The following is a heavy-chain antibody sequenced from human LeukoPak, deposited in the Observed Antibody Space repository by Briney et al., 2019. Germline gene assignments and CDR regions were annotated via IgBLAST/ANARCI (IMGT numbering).Heavy chain of an antibody. CDR3: ARSTFSSNWNL. CDR1: GGSISRYY. V-gene: IGHV4-59*01. Sequence: SETLSLTCTVSGGSISRYYWSWIRQSPGKGLEWIGYIYSSGTTYYNPSLKSRVTISVDTSKNQFSLKLSSVTAADTAVYYCARSTFSSNWNLWGQGTLVTVSS. J-gene: IGHJ4*02. CDR2: IYSSGTT. D-gene: IGHD6-13*01.